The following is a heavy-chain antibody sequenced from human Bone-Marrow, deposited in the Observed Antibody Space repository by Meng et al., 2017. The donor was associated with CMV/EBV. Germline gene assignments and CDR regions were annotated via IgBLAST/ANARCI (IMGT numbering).Heavy chain of an antibody. D-gene: IGHD3-22*01. V-gene: IGHV4-34*01. J-gene: IGHJ4*02. CDR2: INHSGST. CDR3: ARGVDYYDSSGYYY. Sequence: QQWGPGRLKPSVTRSLTCAVYGGSFSGYYWAWIRQPPGKGLEWIGEINHSGSTNYNPSLKSRVTISVDTSKNQFSLKLSSVTAADTAVYYCARGVDYYDSSGYYYWGQGTLVTVSS. CDR1: GGSFSGYY.